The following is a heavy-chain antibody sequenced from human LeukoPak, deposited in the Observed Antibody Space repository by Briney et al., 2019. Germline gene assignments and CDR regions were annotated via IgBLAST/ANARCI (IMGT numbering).Heavy chain of an antibody. CDR1: GYTFTSYG. D-gene: IGHD2-15*01. Sequence: ASVKVSCKASGYTFTSYGISWVRQAPGQGLEWMGWISAYNGNTNYAQKLQGRVTMTTDTSTSAAYMELRSLRSDDTAVYYCARDCSGGSCYSYYYYGMDVWGKRTTVTVSS. J-gene: IGHJ6*04. V-gene: IGHV1-18*04. CDR2: ISAYNGNT. CDR3: ARDCSGGSCYSYYYYGMDV.